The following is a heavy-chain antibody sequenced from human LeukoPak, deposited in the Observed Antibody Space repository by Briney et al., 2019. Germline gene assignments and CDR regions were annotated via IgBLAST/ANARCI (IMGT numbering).Heavy chain of an antibody. Sequence: AASVKVSCKTSGYTFPSYDINWVRQATGQGLEWMGWMNPNSGNTGYTQKFQGRVTITRNPSITTAYMELSSLRSEDTAVYYCARGPKWTGSYYYFDYWGQGTLVTVSS. CDR3: ARGPKWTGSYYYFDY. V-gene: IGHV1-8*01. CDR2: MNPNSGNT. J-gene: IGHJ4*02. D-gene: IGHD1-26*01. CDR1: GYTFPSYD.